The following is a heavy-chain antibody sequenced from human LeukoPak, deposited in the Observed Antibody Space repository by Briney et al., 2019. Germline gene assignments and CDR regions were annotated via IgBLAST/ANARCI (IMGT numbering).Heavy chain of an antibody. Sequence: GGSLRLSCVASGFSFGKYWMSWVRQAPGKGLEWVANIKLDGSEKNYVDSVKGRFTISRDNTKNSLYLQMNSLRAEDTAVYYCAKTQLRWTAGYWGQGTLVTVSS. CDR3: AKTQLRWTAGY. V-gene: IGHV3-7*03. D-gene: IGHD4-23*01. CDR1: GFSFGKYW. CDR2: IKLDGSEK. J-gene: IGHJ4*02.